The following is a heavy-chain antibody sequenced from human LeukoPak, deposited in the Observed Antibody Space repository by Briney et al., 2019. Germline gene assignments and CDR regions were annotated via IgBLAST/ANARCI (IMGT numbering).Heavy chain of an antibody. CDR2: IIPIFGTA. Sequence: SVKVSCKASGGTFSSYAISWVRQAPGQGLEWMGGIIPIFGTANYAQKFQGRVTITADESTSTAYMELSSLRSEDTAVYYCARDLYGDYVSYYYYGKDVWGQGTTVTVSS. V-gene: IGHV1-69*01. CDR3: ARDLYGDYVSYYYYGKDV. D-gene: IGHD4-17*01. J-gene: IGHJ6*02. CDR1: GGTFSSYA.